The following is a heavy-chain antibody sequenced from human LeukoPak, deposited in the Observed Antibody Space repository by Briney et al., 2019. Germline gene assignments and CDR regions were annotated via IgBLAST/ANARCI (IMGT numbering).Heavy chain of an antibody. CDR2: IWYDGSDQ. Sequence: GRSLRLSCAASGFTFSSYGMHWVRQAPGKGLEWVAVIWYDGSDQYYADSVKGRFAISRDNSKNTLYLQMKSLRAEDTAVYYCARERNDGFDIWGQGTMVTISS. CDR1: GFTFSSYG. V-gene: IGHV3-33*01. D-gene: IGHD1-14*01. J-gene: IGHJ3*02. CDR3: ARERNDGFDI.